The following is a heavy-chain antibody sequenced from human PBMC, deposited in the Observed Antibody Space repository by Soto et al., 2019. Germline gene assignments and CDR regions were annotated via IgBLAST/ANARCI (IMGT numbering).Heavy chain of an antibody. V-gene: IGHV3-21*01. D-gene: IGHD3-10*01. J-gene: IGHJ6*02. CDR2: ISSSSSYI. Sequence: GGSLRLSCAASGFTFSSYSMNWVRQAPGKGLEWVSSISSSSSYIYYADSVKGRFTISRDNAKNSLYLQMNSLRAEDTAVYYCARDLLLWFGQTWTGLWHYGMDVWGQGTTVTVSS. CDR3: ARDLLLWFGQTWTGLWHYGMDV. CDR1: GFTFSSYS.